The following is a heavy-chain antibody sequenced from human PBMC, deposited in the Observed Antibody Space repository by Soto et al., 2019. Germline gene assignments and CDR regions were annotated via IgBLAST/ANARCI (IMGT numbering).Heavy chain of an antibody. D-gene: IGHD2-15*01. CDR3: AKDYGYCSGGSCYYNWFDP. CDR2: ISGSGGST. V-gene: IGHV3-23*01. CDR1: GFTFSSYA. J-gene: IGHJ5*02. Sequence: GGSLRLSCAASGFTFSSYAMSWVRQAPGKGLEWVSAISGSGGSTYYADSVKGRFTISRDNSKNTLYLQMNSLRAEDTAVYYCAKDYGYCSGGSCYYNWFDPWGQGTLVTVS.